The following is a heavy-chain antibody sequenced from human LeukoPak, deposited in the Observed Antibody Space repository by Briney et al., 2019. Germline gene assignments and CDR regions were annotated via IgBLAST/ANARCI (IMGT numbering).Heavy chain of an antibody. CDR1: GGSFSGYY. Sequence: PSETLSLTCAVYGGSFSGYYWSWIRQPPGKGLEWIGEINHSGSTNYNPSLKSRVTISVDTSKNQFSLKLSSVTAADTAVYYCARLGDGDNLYYFDYWGQGTLVTVSS. CDR3: ARLGDGDNLYYFDY. J-gene: IGHJ4*02. CDR2: INHSGST. V-gene: IGHV4-34*01. D-gene: IGHD5-24*01.